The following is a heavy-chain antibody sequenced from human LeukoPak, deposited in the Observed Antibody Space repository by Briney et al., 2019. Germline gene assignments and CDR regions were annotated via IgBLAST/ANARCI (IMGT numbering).Heavy chain of an antibody. CDR2: IYYSGST. D-gene: IGHD6-13*01. Sequence: ASETLSLTCSVSGDSMTSYYWSWIRQPPGKGLEWIGYIYYSGSTNYNSSLMNRVTMSLDTSKNQFSLKLSSVTAADTAVYYCARERGQQLAYETDAFDIWGQGTMVTVSS. CDR3: ARERGQQLAYETDAFDI. CDR1: GDSMTSYY. J-gene: IGHJ3*02. V-gene: IGHV4-59*01.